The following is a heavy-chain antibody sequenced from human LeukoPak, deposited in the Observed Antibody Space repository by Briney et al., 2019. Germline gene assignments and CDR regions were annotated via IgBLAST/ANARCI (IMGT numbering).Heavy chain of an antibody. CDR3: ARADWESVDY. CDR2: INQDGSDK. D-gene: IGHD3/OR15-3a*01. J-gene: IGHJ4*02. Sequence: GGSLRLSCAASGFTFSNYWMSWVRQTPGRGLDWVANINQDGSDKYYVDSVKGRFTISRDNAKNSLYLQMNSLRVEDTAVYYCARADWESVDYWGQGTLVTVSS. V-gene: IGHV3-7*01. CDR1: GFTFSNYW.